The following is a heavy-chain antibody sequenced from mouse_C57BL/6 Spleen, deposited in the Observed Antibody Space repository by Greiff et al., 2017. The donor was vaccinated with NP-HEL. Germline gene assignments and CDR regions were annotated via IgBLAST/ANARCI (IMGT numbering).Heavy chain of an antibody. CDR3: ALTGTGAY. V-gene: IGHV1-81*01. D-gene: IGHD4-1*01. Sequence: QVQLKESGAELARPGASVKLSCKASGYTFTSYGISWVKQRTGQGLEWIGEIYPRSGNTYYNEKFKGKATLTADKSSSTAYMELRSLTSEDSAVYFWALTGTGAYWGQGTLVTVSA. CDR2: IYPRSGNT. J-gene: IGHJ3*01. CDR1: GYTFTSYG.